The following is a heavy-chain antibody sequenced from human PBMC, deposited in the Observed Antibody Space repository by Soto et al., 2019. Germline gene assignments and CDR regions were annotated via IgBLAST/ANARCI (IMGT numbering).Heavy chain of an antibody. V-gene: IGHV4-31*02. J-gene: IGHJ5*02. CDR1: GGSISSGGYY. Sequence: SETLSLTCTVSGGSISSGGYYWSWIRQHPGKGLEWIGYIYYSGSTYYNPSLKSRVTISVDTSKNQFSLKLSSVAAADTAVYYCTSXITENWNFRRSRGWFDPWGQGTLVTVSS. D-gene: IGHD1-7*01. CDR2: IYYSGST. CDR3: TSXITENWNFRRSRGWFDP.